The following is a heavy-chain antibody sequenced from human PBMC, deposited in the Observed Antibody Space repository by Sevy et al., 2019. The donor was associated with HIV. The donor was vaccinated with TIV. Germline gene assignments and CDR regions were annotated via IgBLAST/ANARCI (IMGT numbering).Heavy chain of an antibody. V-gene: IGHV1-24*01. CDR2: FDPEDGET. D-gene: IGHD2-21*01. CDR1: GYTLTKLS. CDR3: ATTKDCYEDNGSPFDY. Sequence: ASVKVSCKVSGYTLTKLSMHWVRQAPGKGLEWMGSFDPEDGETIYQQKLKGRVTMTEDTSTDTAYMELSSLRSEDTAVYYCATTKDCYEDNGSPFDYWGQGTLVTVSS. J-gene: IGHJ4*02.